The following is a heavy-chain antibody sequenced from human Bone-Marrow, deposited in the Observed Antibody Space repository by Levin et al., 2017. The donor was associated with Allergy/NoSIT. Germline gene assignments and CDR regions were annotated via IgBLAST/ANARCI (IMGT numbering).Heavy chain of an antibody. V-gene: IGHV4-39*01. J-gene: IGHJ3*02. D-gene: IGHD5-12*01. Sequence: KSSETLSLTCTVSGGSISGTTYYWVWIRQPPGKVLEWIGSIHYSGSTYYIPSLKSRVTISADTSKNEFSLRLTSVTAADTAVYYCARPISGGYVGDAFHIWGHGTMVTVSS. CDR2: IHYSGST. CDR1: GGSISGTTYY. CDR3: ARPISGGYVGDAFHI.